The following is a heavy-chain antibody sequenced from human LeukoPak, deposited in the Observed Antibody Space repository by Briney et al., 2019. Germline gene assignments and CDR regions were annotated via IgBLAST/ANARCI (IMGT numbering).Heavy chain of an antibody. CDR3: ARIPTYGDYAYFDY. V-gene: IGHV2-70*04. Sequence: SGPALVKPTQTLTLTCTFSGFSLSTSGMRVSWIRQPPAKALEWLPRIDWDDDKFYNTSLKTRLTISKDTSKNQVVLTMTNMDPVDTATYYCARIPTYGDYAYFDYWGQGTLVTVSS. D-gene: IGHD4-17*01. J-gene: IGHJ4*02. CDR2: IDWDDDK. CDR1: GFSLSTSGMR.